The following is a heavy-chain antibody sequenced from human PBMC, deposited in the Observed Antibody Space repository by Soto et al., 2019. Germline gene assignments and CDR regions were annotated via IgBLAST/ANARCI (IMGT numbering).Heavy chain of an antibody. CDR3: AKDLGYGDMG. V-gene: IGHV3-23*01. CDR2: ISNSGGST. CDR1: GFTFSVYA. J-gene: IGHJ4*02. Sequence: EVQLLESGGGLIQPGGSLRLSCAATGFTFSVYAVSWVRQAPGKGLEWVSSISNSGGSTYYADSVKGRLTISRDNSKNTLYLEMNSLRAEDTAVYYCAKDLGYGDMGWGQGTLVTVSS. D-gene: IGHD4-17*01.